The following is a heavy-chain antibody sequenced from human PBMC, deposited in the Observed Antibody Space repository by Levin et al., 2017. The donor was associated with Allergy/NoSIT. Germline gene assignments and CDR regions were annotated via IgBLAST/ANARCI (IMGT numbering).Heavy chain of an antibody. Sequence: SQTLSLTCTVSGGSISSYYWSWIRQPPGKGLEWIGYIYYSGSTNYNPSLKSRVTISVDTSKNQFSLKLSSVTAADTAVYYCARDGYYDSSGWFDPWGQGTLVTVSS. CDR2: IYYSGST. CDR1: GGSISSYY. D-gene: IGHD3-22*01. V-gene: IGHV4-59*01. CDR3: ARDGYYDSSGWFDP. J-gene: IGHJ5*02.